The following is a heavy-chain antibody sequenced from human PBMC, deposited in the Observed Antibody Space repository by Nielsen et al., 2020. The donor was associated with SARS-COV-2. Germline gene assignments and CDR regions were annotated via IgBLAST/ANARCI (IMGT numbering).Heavy chain of an antibody. V-gene: IGHV3-9*01. J-gene: IGHJ4*02. D-gene: IGHD6-13*01. CDR1: GFTFDDYA. Sequence: SLKISCAAPGFTFDDYAMHWVRQAPGTGLEWVSGISWNSGSIGYADSVKGRFNISRDNAKNTLYLQMNSLRAEDTAVYYCAKDESYSYSSSWIDYWGQGTLVTVSS. CDR3: AKDESYSYSSSWIDY. CDR2: ISWNSGSI.